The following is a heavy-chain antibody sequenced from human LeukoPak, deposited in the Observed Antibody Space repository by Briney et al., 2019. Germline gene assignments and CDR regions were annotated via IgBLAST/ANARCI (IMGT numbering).Heavy chain of an antibody. CDR1: GFTFSSYW. Sequence: GGSLRLSCAASGFTFSSYWMHWVRQAPGKGLVWVSRINSDGSSTSYADSVKGRFTISRDNTKNTLYLQMNSLRAEDTAVYYCARDRRDDSSGYYNRADYWGQGTLVTVSS. D-gene: IGHD3-22*01. CDR2: INSDGSST. V-gene: IGHV3-74*01. CDR3: ARDRRDDSSGYYNRADY. J-gene: IGHJ4*02.